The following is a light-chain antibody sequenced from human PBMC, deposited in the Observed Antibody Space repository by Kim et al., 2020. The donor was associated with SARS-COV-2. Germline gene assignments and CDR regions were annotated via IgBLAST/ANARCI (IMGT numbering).Light chain of an antibody. CDR1: SSDVGGYNY. Sequence: GQSITISCTGTSSDVGGYNYVSWYQQHPGKAPKLMMYDVSNRPSGVSNRFSGSKSGNTASLTISGLQAEDEADYYCGSYTSSTTLGFGGGTQLTVL. CDR2: DVS. CDR3: GSYTSSTTLG. V-gene: IGLV2-14*03. J-gene: IGLJ3*02.